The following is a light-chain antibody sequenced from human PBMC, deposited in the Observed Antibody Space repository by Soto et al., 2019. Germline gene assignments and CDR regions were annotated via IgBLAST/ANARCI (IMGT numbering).Light chain of an antibody. J-gene: IGKJ1*01. CDR2: AAS. CDR1: QGISTY. V-gene: IGKV1-39*01. CDR3: QQSYSTTWT. Sequence: DIQITQSPSSLSASVGDRVTITCRASQGISTYLNWYQQKPGKAPKLLIYAASSLQSGVPSRFSGSGSETEFTLTISSLQPEDFATYSCQQSYSTTWTFGQGTKVDIK.